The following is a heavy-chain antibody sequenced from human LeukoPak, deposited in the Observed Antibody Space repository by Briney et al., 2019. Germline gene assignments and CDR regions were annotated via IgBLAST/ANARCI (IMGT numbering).Heavy chain of an antibody. V-gene: IGHV4-4*02. CDR1: GGSISSSNW. CDR2: VDHSGST. D-gene: IGHD2-15*01. Sequence: SETLSLTCAVSGGSISSSNWWTWVRQPPGKGLGWIGYVDHSGSTNYNPSLKSRATISVDKSKNQFSLKLSSVTAADTAVFYCARDQGDCSGGSCYPFDYWGQGTLVTVSS. J-gene: IGHJ4*02. CDR3: ARDQGDCSGGSCYPFDY.